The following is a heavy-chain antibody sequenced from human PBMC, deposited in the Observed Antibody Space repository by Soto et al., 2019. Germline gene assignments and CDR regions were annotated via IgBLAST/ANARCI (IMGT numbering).Heavy chain of an antibody. J-gene: IGHJ6*03. CDR2: IKSKTDGGTT. V-gene: IGHV3-15*01. D-gene: IGHD1-26*01. CDR3: TTDGLMGSNYYYYYYMDV. CDR1: GFTFSNAW. Sequence: GGSLRLSCAASGFTFSNAWMSWVRQAPGKGLEWVGRIKSKTDGGTTDYAAPVKGRFTISRDDSKNTLYLQMNSLKTEDTAVYYCTTDGLMGSNYYYYYYMDVWGKGTTVTVSS.